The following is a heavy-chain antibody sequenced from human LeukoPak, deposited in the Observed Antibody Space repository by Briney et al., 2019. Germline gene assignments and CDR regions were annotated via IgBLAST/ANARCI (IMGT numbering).Heavy chain of an antibody. D-gene: IGHD3-22*01. CDR2: IYYSGTT. CDR3: ARAWYDSSGYYYTFDY. CDR1: GGSISSYY. V-gene: IGHV4-59*01. Sequence: SETLSLICTVSGGSISSYYWSWIRQPPGKGLEWIGYIYYSGTTNYNPSLKSRVTISVDTSKNQFSLKLSSVTAADTAVYYCARAWYDSSGYYYTFDYWGQGTLVTVSS. J-gene: IGHJ4*02.